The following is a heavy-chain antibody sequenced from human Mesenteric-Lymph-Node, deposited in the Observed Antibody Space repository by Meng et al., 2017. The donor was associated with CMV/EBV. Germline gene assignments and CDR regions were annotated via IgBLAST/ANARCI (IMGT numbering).Heavy chain of an antibody. CDR1: GFAFSTYW. CDR2: IKSDGSSS. D-gene: IGHD6-19*01. CDR3: ARGRYCDTSCWNDY. J-gene: IGHJ4*02. Sequence: GESLKISCAASGFAFSTYWMHWVRQAPGKGLVWVSRIKSDGSSSSYADSVKGRFTISRDNAKNTLYLQMNSLRAEDTAVYYCARGRYCDTSCWNDYWGQGTLVTVSS. V-gene: IGHV3-74*01.